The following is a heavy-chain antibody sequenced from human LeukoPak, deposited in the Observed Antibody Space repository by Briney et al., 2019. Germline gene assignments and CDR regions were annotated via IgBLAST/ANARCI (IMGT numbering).Heavy chain of an antibody. D-gene: IGHD5-18*01. CDR2: ISSTSSYV. J-gene: IGHJ6*02. V-gene: IGHV3-21*01. Sequence: PGGSLRPSCAASGFTFSTYSMNWVRQAPGKGLEWVSSISSTSSYVYYADSVKGRFTNTRDNAKNSLFLQMNSLRAEDTAVYYCARVGTIHLRLRPHLGYYGMDVWGQGTPVTVSS. CDR3: ARVGTIHLRLRPHLGYYGMDV. CDR1: GFTFSTYS.